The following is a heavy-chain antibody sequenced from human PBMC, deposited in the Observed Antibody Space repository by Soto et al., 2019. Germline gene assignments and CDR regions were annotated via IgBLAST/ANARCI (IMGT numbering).Heavy chain of an antibody. V-gene: IGHV1-18*01. CDR1: GYSFTTYG. CDR2: ISAHNGNT. CDR3: ARGRYGDY. Sequence: QVHLVQSGAEVKKPGASVKVSCKGSGYSFTTYGITWVRQAPGQGLEWMGWISAHNGNTNYAQKLQGRVTVTRDTSTSTAYMELRSLRSDDTAVYYCARGRYGDYWGQGALVTVSS. D-gene: IGHD1-1*01. J-gene: IGHJ4*02.